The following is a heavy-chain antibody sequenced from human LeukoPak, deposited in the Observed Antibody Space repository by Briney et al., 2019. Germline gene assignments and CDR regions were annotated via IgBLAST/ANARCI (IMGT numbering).Heavy chain of an antibody. V-gene: IGHV1-69*05. Sequence: GASVKVSCKASGGTFISYAISWVRQAPGQGLEWMGGIIPIFGTANYAQKFRGRVTMTRDTFTSTVYMELSSLRSEDTAVYYCARSPNDRHGFDIWGQGTMVTVSS. CDR1: GGTFISYA. CDR3: ARSPNDRHGFDI. J-gene: IGHJ3*02. CDR2: IIPIFGTA.